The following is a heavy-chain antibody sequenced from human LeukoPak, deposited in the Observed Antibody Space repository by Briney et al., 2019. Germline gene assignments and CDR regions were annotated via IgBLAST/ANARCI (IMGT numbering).Heavy chain of an antibody. Sequence: ASVKVSCKASGYTFTIYGISWVRQAPGQGLEWMGWISPYNGNTNYAQKFQGRVTMTTDTSTSTAYMDLRSLRSDDTAVYYCARYSRSLEVYYGFDVWGQGTMVTVSS. CDR1: GYTFTIYG. D-gene: IGHD6-13*01. J-gene: IGHJ6*02. CDR3: ARYSRSLEVYYGFDV. CDR2: ISPYNGNT. V-gene: IGHV1-18*01.